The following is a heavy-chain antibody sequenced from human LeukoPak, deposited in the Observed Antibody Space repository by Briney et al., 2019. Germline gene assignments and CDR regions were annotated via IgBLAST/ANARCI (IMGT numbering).Heavy chain of an antibody. V-gene: IGHV4-59*12. CDR3: ARGQWFRAF. J-gene: IGHJ4*02. D-gene: IGHD3-10*01. CDR1: GGSISSYY. CDR2: IHYSGSA. Sequence: SETLSLTCTVSGGSISSYYWSWIRQPPGKGLEWIGEIHYSGSATYNPSLKGRVTISVDTSKNQFSLKMNSVTAADTAVYYCARGQWFRAFWSRGTPVTVSS.